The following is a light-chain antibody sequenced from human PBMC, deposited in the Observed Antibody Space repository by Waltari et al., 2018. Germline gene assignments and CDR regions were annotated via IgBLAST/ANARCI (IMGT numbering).Light chain of an antibody. CDR3: ATWDDRLTGVV. Sequence: QSVLTQPPSASGAPGQTVTIFCSGGNSNIGSNVVNWYQQVPGTAPKLLIYSNTCRPSGVPDRFSGSKSGTSASLAISGLQSDDEGDYYCATWDDRLTGVVFGGGTQVTVL. CDR2: SNT. V-gene: IGLV1-44*01. J-gene: IGLJ2*01. CDR1: NSNIGSNV.